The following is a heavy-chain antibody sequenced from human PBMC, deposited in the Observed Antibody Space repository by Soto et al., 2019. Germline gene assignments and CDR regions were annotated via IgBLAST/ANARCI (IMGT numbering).Heavy chain of an antibody. Sequence: EVQLLESGGGLVQPGGSLRLSCAASGFTFGSSGMGWVRQAPGKGLEWISGLSGSGGSTYYADSVKGRFTISRDTSKSTLYLQMHSLRVEDTAVYYCAKDSGYDPTAWGQGTLVTVSS. J-gene: IGHJ5*02. V-gene: IGHV3-23*01. D-gene: IGHD5-12*01. CDR2: LSGSGGST. CDR3: AKDSGYDPTA. CDR1: GFTFGSSG.